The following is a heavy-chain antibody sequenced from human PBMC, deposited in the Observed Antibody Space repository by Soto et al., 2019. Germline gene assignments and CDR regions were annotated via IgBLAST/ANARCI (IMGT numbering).Heavy chain of an antibody. J-gene: IGHJ4*02. Sequence: GGSLRLSCTASGFILSSNWIHWVRQAPGRGLVWVSRIDGEGSGTSYADSVRGRFSISRDIAKNTVYLQMNSLGSEDTAIYFCATVFEIWGQGTPVTVS. D-gene: IGHD3-9*01. CDR2: IDGEGSGT. CDR1: GFILSSNW. V-gene: IGHV3-74*01. CDR3: ATVFEI.